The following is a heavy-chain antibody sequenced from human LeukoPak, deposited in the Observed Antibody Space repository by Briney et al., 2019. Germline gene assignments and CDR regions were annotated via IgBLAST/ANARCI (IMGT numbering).Heavy chain of an antibody. J-gene: IGHJ6*03. CDR1: GGSFSGYY. V-gene: IGHV4-34*01. Sequence: SETLSLTCAVYGGSFSGYYWSWIRQPPGKGLEWIGEINHSGSTNYNPSLKSRVTISVDTSKNQFSLKLSSVTAADTAVYYCARLRRAYYYGSGSENMDVWGKGTTVTISS. CDR2: INHSGST. D-gene: IGHD3-10*01. CDR3: ARLRRAYYYGSGSENMDV.